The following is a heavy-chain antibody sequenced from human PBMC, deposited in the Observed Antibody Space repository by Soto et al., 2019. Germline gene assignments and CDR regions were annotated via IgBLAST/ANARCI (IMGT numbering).Heavy chain of an antibody. CDR2: ISSSSSYT. CDR1: GFTFSDYY. CDR3: ARVGYYGSSFDY. D-gene: IGHD3-10*01. Sequence: GGSLRLSCAASGFTFSDYYMSWIRQAPGKGLEWVSYISSSSSYTNYADSVKGRFTISRDNAKNSLYLQMNSLRAEDTAVYYCARVGYYGSSFDYWGQGTLVTVSS. J-gene: IGHJ4*02. V-gene: IGHV3-11*06.